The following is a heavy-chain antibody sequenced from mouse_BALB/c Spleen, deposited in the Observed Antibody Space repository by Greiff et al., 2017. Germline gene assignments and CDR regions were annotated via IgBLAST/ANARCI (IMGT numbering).Heavy chain of an antibody. V-gene: IGHV5-6-3*01. J-gene: IGHJ2*01. CDR1: GFTFSSYG. Sequence: EVQVVESGGGLVQPGGSLKLSCAASGFTFSSYGMSWVRQTPDKRLELVATINSNGGSTYYPDSVKGRFTISRDNAKNTLYLQMSSLKSEDTAMYYCARGAYDYDGSHFDYWGQGTTLTVSS. D-gene: IGHD2-4*01. CDR3: ARGAYDYDGSHFDY. CDR2: INSNGGST.